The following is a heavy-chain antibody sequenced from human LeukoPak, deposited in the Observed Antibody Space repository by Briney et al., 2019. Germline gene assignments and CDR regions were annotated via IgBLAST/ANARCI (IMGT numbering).Heavy chain of an antibody. CDR2: ISSSGSTI. CDR1: GFTVSSNY. CDR3: ARAYGSGSFDDAFDI. D-gene: IGHD3-10*01. Sequence: PGGSLRLSCAASGFTVSSNYMSWVRQAPGKGLECISYISSSGSTIYYADSVKGRFTISRDNAKNSLYLQMNSLRAEDTAVYYCARAYGSGSFDDAFDIWGQGTMVTVSS. J-gene: IGHJ3*02. V-gene: IGHV3-11*04.